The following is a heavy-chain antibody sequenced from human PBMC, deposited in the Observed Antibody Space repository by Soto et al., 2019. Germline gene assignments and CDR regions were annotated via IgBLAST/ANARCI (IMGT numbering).Heavy chain of an antibody. D-gene: IGHD3-22*01. Sequence: TSETLSLTCTVSGGSISSGDYYWSWIRQPPGKGLEWIGYIYYSGSTYYNPSLKSRVTISVDTSKNQFSLKLSSVTAADTAVYYCARQFTYYYDSSGYYPWFDPWGQGTLVTVSS. CDR2: IYYSGST. CDR3: ARQFTYYYDSSGYYPWFDP. CDR1: GGSISSGDYY. J-gene: IGHJ5*02. V-gene: IGHV4-30-4*02.